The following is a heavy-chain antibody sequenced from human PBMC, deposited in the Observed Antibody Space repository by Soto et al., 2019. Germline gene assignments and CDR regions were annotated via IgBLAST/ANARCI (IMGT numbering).Heavy chain of an antibody. J-gene: IGHJ6*02. D-gene: IGHD6-6*01. Sequence: SETLSLTCAVSGDSISRGGYSWTWIRQPPGKAPEWIGNIYDSGSTSYNPSLKSRVTMSVDRSKNQFSLKLTSVTAADTAVYFCARGSSSYYDYGMDVWGQGTTVTVSS. CDR2: IYDSGST. CDR1: GDSISRGGYS. V-gene: IGHV4-30-2*01. CDR3: ARGSSSYYDYGMDV.